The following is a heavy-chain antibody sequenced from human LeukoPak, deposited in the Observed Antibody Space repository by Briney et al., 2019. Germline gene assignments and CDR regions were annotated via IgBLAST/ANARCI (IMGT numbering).Heavy chain of an antibody. CDR3: ARLKIGPARDFDY. J-gene: IGHJ4*02. Sequence: PSETLSLTCAVSGYSLSSGYYWGWIRQPPGKGLEWNGSIYHSGSTYYNPSLKSRVTISVDTSKNQFSLKLSSVTAADTAVYYCARLKIGPARDFDYWGQGTLVTVSS. D-gene: IGHD3-22*01. CDR2: IYHSGST. CDR1: GYSLSSGYY. V-gene: IGHV4-38-2*01.